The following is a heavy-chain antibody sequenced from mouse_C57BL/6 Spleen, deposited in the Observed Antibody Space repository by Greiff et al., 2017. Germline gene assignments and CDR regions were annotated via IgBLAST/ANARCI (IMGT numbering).Heavy chain of an antibody. CDR3: TTSYYGYDRVFDY. D-gene: IGHD2-9*01. CDR2: IDPENGDT. J-gene: IGHJ2*01. Sequence: EVKLMESGAELVRPGASVKLSCTASGFNIKDDYMHWVKQRPEQGLEWIGWIDPENGDTEYASKFQGKATITADTSSNTAYLQLSSLTSEDTAVYYCTTSYYGYDRVFDYWGQGTTLTVSS. CDR1: GFNIKDDY. V-gene: IGHV14-4*01.